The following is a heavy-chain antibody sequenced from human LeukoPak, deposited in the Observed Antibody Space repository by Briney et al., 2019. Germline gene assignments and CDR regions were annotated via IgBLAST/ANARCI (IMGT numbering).Heavy chain of an antibody. CDR3: ARHSSDFWSGYYTNYYGVDV. J-gene: IGHJ6*02. CDR2: IVVGSGNT. CDR1: GFTFTSSA. V-gene: IGHV1-58*01. Sequence: GASVKVSCKASGFTFTSSAVRWVRQARGQRLEWVGWIVVGSGNTNYAQKFQERVTITRDMSTSTAYMELSSLRSEDTAVYYCARHSSDFWSGYYTNYYGVDVWGRGTTVTVSS. D-gene: IGHD3-3*01.